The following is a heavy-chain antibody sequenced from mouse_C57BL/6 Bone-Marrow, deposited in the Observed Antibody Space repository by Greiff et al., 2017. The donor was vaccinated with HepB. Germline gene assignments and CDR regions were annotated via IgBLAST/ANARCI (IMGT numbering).Heavy chain of an antibody. CDR3: ARFGDYFDY. J-gene: IGHJ2*01. CDR2: ISYDGSN. D-gene: IGHD1-1*02. V-gene: IGHV3-6*01. CDR1: GYSITSGYY. Sequence: EVQLQESGPGLVKPSQSLSLTCSVTGYSITSGYYWNWIRQFPGNKLEWMGYISYDGSNNYNPSLKNRISITRDTSKNQFFLKLNSVTTEDTATYYCARFGDYFDYWGQGTTLTVSS.